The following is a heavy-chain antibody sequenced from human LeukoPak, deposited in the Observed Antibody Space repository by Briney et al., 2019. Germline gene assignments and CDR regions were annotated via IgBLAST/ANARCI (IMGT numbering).Heavy chain of an antibody. CDR1: GFTFRSYS. J-gene: IGHJ4*02. D-gene: IGHD6-13*01. Sequence: GGSLRLSCAASGFTFRSYSMNWVRHASGKGLECVPSIRSSSSYIYYADSVKRRFTISRDNAKNSLYLQMNSLRAEDTAVYYCARDRGSSTGLDYWGQGTLVTVSS. CDR3: ARDRGSSTGLDY. V-gene: IGHV3-21*01. CDR2: IRSSSSYI.